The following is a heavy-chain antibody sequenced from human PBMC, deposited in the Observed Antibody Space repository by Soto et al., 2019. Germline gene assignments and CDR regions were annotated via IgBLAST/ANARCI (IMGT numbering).Heavy chain of an antibody. V-gene: IGHV1-3*05. D-gene: IGHD5-18*01. CDR3: ARGGYSYGYYYYYGMDV. J-gene: IGHJ6*02. CDR2: IYAGNGNT. Sequence: QVQLVQSGAEEKKPGASVKVSCKASGYTFTSYALHWVRQAPGQRLGWMGWIYAGNGNTKYSQKFQGRVTITRDTSARTAYMELGSVRSEDTAVYYCARGGYSYGYYYYYGMDVWGQGTTVTVSS. CDR1: GYTFTSYA.